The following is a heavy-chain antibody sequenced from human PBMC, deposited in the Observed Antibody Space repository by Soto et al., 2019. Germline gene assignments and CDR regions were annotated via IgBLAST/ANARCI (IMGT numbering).Heavy chain of an antibody. CDR1: GFPFWHYG. D-gene: IGHD6-19*01. CDR3: ARDRDGGWFHMDV. CDR2: IWSDGKKE. V-gene: IGHV3-33*01. Sequence: QGKLVESGGGVVQPGRSLRLSCVGSGFPFWHYGMHWVRQAPGKGLEWVAVIWSDGKKESYADFVKGRFAISRDNFKDTLYLQMNSLRAEDTAVYYCARDRDGGWFHMDVWGQGTTVTVSS. J-gene: IGHJ6*02.